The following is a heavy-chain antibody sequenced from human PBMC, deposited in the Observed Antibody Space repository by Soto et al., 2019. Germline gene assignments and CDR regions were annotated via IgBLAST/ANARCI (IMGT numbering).Heavy chain of an antibody. J-gene: IGHJ6*02. Sequence: GASVKVSCKASGYTFTSYGISWVRQAPGQGLEWMGWISAYNGNTNYAQKLQGRVTMTTDTSTSTAYMELRSLRSDDTAVYYCARVVDTAMVIREIYYYYRMDVCGQGIRVTVS. CDR3: ARVVDTAMVIREIYYYYRMDV. CDR2: ISAYNGNT. D-gene: IGHD5-18*01. V-gene: IGHV1-18*01. CDR1: GYTFTSYG.